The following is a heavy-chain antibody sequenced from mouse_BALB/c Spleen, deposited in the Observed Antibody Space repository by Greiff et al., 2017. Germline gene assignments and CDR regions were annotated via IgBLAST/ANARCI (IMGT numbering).Heavy chain of an antibody. CDR2: ISYSGST. CDR1: GDSITSGY. Sequence: EVKLVESGPSLVKPSQTLSLTCSVTGDSITSGYWNWIRKFPGNKLEYMGYISYSGSTYYNPSLKSRISITRDTSKNQYYLQLNSVTTEDTATYYCARWAPYGSSLYYAMDYWGQGTSVTVSS. V-gene: IGHV3-8*02. D-gene: IGHD1-1*01. CDR3: ARWAPYGSSLYYAMDY. J-gene: IGHJ4*01.